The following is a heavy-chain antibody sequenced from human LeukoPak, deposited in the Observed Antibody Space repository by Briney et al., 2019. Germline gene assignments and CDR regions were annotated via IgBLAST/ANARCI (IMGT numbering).Heavy chain of an antibody. Sequence: GRSLRLSCAASGFTFSSYAMHWVRQAPGKGLEWVAVISYDGSNKYYADSVKGRFTISRDNSKNTLYLQMNSLRAEDTAVYYCARDTVTGGSGAGYFDYWGQGTLVTVSS. CDR1: GFTFSSYA. CDR2: ISYDGSNK. J-gene: IGHJ4*02. CDR3: ARDTVTGGSGAGYFDY. D-gene: IGHD1-26*01. V-gene: IGHV3-30-3*01.